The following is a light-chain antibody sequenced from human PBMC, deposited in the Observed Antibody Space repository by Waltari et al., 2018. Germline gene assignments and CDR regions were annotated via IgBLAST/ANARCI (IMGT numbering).Light chain of an antibody. CDR2: AVP. Sequence: QSALTQPPSASGSPGQSVTISCTGTSSDVGGYHYVSWYQQHPGKVPKLIIYAVPQRPSGVPDRFSGSKSGNTTSLTVSGLQADDEADYYCSSYAGSVNLLFGGGTKLTVL. CDR3: SSYAGSVNLL. J-gene: IGLJ2*01. V-gene: IGLV2-8*01. CDR1: SSDVGGYHY.